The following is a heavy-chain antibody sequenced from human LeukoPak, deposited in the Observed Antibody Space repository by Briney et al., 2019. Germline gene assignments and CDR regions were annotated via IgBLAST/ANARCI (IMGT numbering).Heavy chain of an antibody. Sequence: PGGSLRIYCAASGFNFNDYYMTWIRQAPGKGLEWLSFITSGGITTSYADSVRGRFTISRDNANNFLFLQMNDLRADDTAVYFCATLRIGFDSWGQGTLVTVSS. CDR3: ATLRIGFDS. CDR1: GFNFNDYY. D-gene: IGHD2-21*01. J-gene: IGHJ5*01. V-gene: IGHV3-11*04. CDR2: ITSGGITT.